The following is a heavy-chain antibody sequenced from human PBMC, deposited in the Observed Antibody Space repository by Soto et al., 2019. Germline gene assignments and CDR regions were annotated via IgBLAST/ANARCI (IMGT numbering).Heavy chain of an antibody. CDR3: ARGDSSGWDFDY. J-gene: IGHJ4*02. V-gene: IGHV3-48*02. D-gene: IGHD6-19*01. Sequence: EVQLVESGGGLVQPGGSLRLSCAASKFTFSNYNMNWVRQAPGKGLEWVSYISSSESTIYYADSVKDRFVIYRYNAENSLYLQMNSLRDEDTAVYYCARGDSSGWDFDYWGQGTLVTVSS. CDR2: ISSSESTI. CDR1: KFTFSNYN.